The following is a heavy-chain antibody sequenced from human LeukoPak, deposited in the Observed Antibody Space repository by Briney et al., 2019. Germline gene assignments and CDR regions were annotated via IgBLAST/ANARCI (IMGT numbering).Heavy chain of an antibody. CDR1: GYTFIRYY. J-gene: IGHJ4*02. V-gene: IGHV1-46*01. CDR3: ARALAAAAGRRAAMMGD. CDR2: INPSGGST. D-gene: IGHD6-13*01. Sequence: ASVKVSCKASGYTFIRYYIHWVRQAPGQGLEWMGIINPSGGSTNDAQKFQGRVTMTRDMSTSTVYMELSSLRSEDTAVYYCARALAAAAGRRAAMMGDWGQGTLVTVSS.